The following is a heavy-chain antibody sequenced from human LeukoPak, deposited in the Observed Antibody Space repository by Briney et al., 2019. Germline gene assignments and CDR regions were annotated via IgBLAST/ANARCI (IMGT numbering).Heavy chain of an antibody. D-gene: IGHD3-3*01. Sequence: PGRSLRLSCAASGFTFDDYAMHWVRQAPGKGLGWVSGISWNSGSIGYADSVKGRFTISRDNAKNSLYLQMNSLRAEDTALYYCAKDIGSGYYRKAVNFDYWGQGTLVTVSS. CDR3: AKDIGSGYYRKAVNFDY. V-gene: IGHV3-9*01. CDR1: GFTFDDYA. J-gene: IGHJ4*02. CDR2: ISWNSGSI.